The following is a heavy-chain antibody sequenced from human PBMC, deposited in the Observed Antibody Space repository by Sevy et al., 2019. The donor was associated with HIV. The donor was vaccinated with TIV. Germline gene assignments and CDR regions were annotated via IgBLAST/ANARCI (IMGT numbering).Heavy chain of an antibody. J-gene: IGHJ4*02. Sequence: ASVKVSCKASGYTFTGYYLHWVRQAPGQGLEWMGWINPKSGGTNYAPKFQGRVTMTRDTSISAASMELSRLRSDDTAGYYCTRSAAEAKNFYCGGDCYSDYWGQGTLVTVSS. V-gene: IGHV1-2*02. D-gene: IGHD2-21*02. CDR3: TRSAAEAKNFYCGGDCYSDY. CDR2: INPKSGGT. CDR1: GYTFTGYY.